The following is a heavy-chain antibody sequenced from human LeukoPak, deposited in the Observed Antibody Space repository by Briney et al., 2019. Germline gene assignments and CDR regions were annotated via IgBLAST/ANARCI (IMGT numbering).Heavy chain of an antibody. V-gene: IGHV4-39*07. Sequence: SETLSLTCTVSGGSISSSSYYWGWIRQPPGKGLEWIGSIYYSGSTNYNPSLKSRVTISVDTSKNQFSLKLSSVTAADTAVYYCARFTYYYDILTGQDYYFDYWGQGTLVTVSS. CDR2: IYYSGST. CDR3: ARFTYYYDILTGQDYYFDY. J-gene: IGHJ4*02. D-gene: IGHD3-9*01. CDR1: GGSISSSSYY.